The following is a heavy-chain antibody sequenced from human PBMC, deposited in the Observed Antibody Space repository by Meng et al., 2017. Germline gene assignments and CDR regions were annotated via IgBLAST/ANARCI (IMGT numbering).Heavy chain of an antibody. J-gene: IGHJ5*02. V-gene: IGHV1-69*08. D-gene: IGHD3-22*01. CDR1: GGTFRSYT. CDR3: ARDPHYYDSRGEFDP. Sequence: QVQGVPAGAEVKKPGSSVKVSCKASGGTFRSYTISWVRQAPGQGLEWMGRIIPILGIANYAQKFQGRVTITADKSTSTAYMELSSLRSEDTAVYYCARDPHYYDSRGEFDPWGQGTLVTVSS. CDR2: IIPILGIA.